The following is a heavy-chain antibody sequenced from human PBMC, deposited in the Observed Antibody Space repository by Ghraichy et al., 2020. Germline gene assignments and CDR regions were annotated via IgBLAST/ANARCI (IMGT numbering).Heavy chain of an antibody. CDR3: ARDLIDWFDP. V-gene: IGHV4-59*01. J-gene: IGHJ5*02. D-gene: IGHD3-16*01. CDR1: GGSISNNY. CDR2: IDHSGRT. Sequence: GSLRLSCTVSGGSISNNYWSWIRQPPGKGLEWIGYIDHSGRTSYNPFFKSRVTISVDTSKNQFSLTVTSVTAADTAVYYCARDLIDWFDPWGQGTLVTVSS.